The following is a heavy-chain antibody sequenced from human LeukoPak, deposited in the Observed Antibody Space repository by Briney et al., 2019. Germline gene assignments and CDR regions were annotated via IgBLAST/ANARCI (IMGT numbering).Heavy chain of an antibody. V-gene: IGHV1-3*01. D-gene: IGHD1-26*01. Sequence: ASVKVSCKASGYTFTGYAMHWVRQAPGQRLEWMGWINAGNGNTKYSQKFQGRVTITRDTSASTAYMELSSLRFEDTAVYYCALVGATRGYYFDYWGQGTLVTVSS. CDR1: GYTFTGYA. J-gene: IGHJ4*02. CDR3: ALVGATRGYYFDY. CDR2: INAGNGNT.